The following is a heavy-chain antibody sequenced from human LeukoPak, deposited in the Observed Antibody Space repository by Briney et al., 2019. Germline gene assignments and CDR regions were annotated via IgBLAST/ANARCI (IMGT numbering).Heavy chain of an antibody. V-gene: IGHV1-8*01. CDR2: MNPNSGNT. Sequence: ASVKGSCKASGYTFTRYDINWVRQATGQRVEWMEWMNPNSGNTGYAQKFQGRVTMTRNTSISTAYMELSSLRSEDTAVYYCARGPYYYDSSGYPYYFDYWGQGTLVTVSS. J-gene: IGHJ4*02. D-gene: IGHD3-22*01. CDR1: GYTFTRYD. CDR3: ARGPYYYDSSGYPYYFDY.